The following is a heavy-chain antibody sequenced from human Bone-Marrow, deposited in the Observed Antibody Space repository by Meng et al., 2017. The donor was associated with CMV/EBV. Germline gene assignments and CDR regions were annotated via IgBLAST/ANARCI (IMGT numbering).Heavy chain of an antibody. Sequence: SWRWIRQHPGKCLEWIGYIYDSGSTYSSPSLESRITISLDTSRDQFSLKLTSVTAADTAVYYCARGGGAFFDYVSGTYRATHFDFWGPGTLVTVSS. CDR3: ARGGGAFFDYVSGTYRATHFDF. V-gene: IGHV4-31*02. J-gene: IGHJ4*02. CDR2: IYDSGST. CDR1: S. D-gene: IGHD3-16*02.